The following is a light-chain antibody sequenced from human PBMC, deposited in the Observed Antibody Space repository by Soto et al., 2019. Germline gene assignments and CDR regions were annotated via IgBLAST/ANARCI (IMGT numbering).Light chain of an antibody. V-gene: IGKV3-20*01. J-gene: IGKJ1*01. CDR1: QSVSSSY. CDR3: QQYCCRLWT. Sequence: EIVLTQSPGTLSLSPGERATLSCRASQSVSSSYLAWYQQNRGQAPRLLIYGASSRAPGIPDRFGGSGSGTDFTLTISRLGPEDFAVYYLQQYCCRLWTFGPGTQMLIK. CDR2: GAS.